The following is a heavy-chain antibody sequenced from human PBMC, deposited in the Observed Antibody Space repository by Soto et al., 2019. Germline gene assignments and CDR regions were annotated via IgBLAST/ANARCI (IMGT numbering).Heavy chain of an antibody. CDR2: IYHSGST. V-gene: IGHV4-30-2*01. CDR3: AREPYYNFDY. Sequence: SETLSLTCAVSGGSISSGGYSWSWIRQPPGKVLEWIVYIYHSGSTYYNPSLKSRVTISLDRSKNQFSLKLSSVTSSDTAVYYCAREPYYNFDYWGQGTLVTVSS. J-gene: IGHJ4*02. CDR1: GGSISSGGYS. D-gene: IGHD3-10*01.